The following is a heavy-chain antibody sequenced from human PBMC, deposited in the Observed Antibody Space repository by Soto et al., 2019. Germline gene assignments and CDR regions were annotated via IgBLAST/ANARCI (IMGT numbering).Heavy chain of an antibody. CDR3: VREDDGGDRDYYGLDV. Sequence: QVQLQESGPGLVRPSQTLSLTCTVSGGSISSDHYHWTWIRQTPGKGLEWIGYIHYSGSVYYNPSLQSRVTISVDSSNNRFSLKLSSVTAADTGVYFCVREDDGGDRDYYGLDVWGQGTTVTVSS. J-gene: IGHJ6*02. D-gene: IGHD4-17*01. CDR1: GGSISSDHYH. CDR2: IHYSGSV. V-gene: IGHV4-30-4*01.